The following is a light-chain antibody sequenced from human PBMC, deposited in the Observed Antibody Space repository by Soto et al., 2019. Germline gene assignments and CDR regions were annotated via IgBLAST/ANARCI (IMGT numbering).Light chain of an antibody. CDR3: HQYSSSPRT. CDR1: QGISNY. V-gene: IGKV1-17*03. J-gene: IGKJ1*01. CDR2: AAS. Sequence: DIQMTQSPSSMSASVGDRVTSTCLASQGISNYLAWFQQKPGKVPKRLIYAASSLQSGVTSRFSGSGSGTEFTLTISRMEPEDFAVYYCHQYSSSPRTGGQGTKGDIK.